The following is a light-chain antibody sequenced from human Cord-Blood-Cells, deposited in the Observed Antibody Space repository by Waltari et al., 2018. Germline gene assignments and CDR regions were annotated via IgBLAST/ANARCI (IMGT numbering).Light chain of an antibody. CDR1: SSDVGGYNY. CDR3: CSYAGSYTGV. CDR2: DVS. Sequence: QSALTQPRSVSGSPGQSVTISCTGTSSDVGGYNYVSWYQQHPGKAPKLMIYDVSKRPSGVPDRFSGSKAGNTASPTICGLQAEDEADYYCCSYAGSYTGVFGGGTKLTVL. V-gene: IGLV2-11*01. J-gene: IGLJ2*01.